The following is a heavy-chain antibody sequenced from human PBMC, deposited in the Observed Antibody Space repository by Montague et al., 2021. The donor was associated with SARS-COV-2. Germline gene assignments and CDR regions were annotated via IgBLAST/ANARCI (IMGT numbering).Heavy chain of an antibody. Sequence: PALVKPTQTLTLTCTFSGFSLSTSGMCVSWIRQPPGKALEWLALIDWDDDKYYSTSLKTRLTISKGTSKNQVVLTMTNMDPVDTATYYCARIRAELWPNYYYYGMDVWGQGTTVTVSS. J-gene: IGHJ6*02. CDR1: GFSLSTSGMC. CDR2: IDWDDDK. V-gene: IGHV2-70*01. CDR3: ARIRAELWPNYYYYGMDV. D-gene: IGHD5-18*01.